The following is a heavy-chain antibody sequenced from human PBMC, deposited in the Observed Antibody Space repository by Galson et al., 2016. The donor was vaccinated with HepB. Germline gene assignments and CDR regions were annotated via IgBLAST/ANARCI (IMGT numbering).Heavy chain of an antibody. CDR3: ASSGTTGWYNWFDP. V-gene: IGHV1-69*13. J-gene: IGHJ5*02. D-gene: IGHD1-1*01. CDR2: IIPMYGSA. Sequence: SVKVSCKASGGTFSSYAISWVRQAPGQGLEWMGGIIPMYGSANYAQKFQGRVTITADESTSTAYMEVSSLTSEDTAVYYCASSGTTGWYNWFDPWGQGTLVTVSS. CDR1: GGTFSSYA.